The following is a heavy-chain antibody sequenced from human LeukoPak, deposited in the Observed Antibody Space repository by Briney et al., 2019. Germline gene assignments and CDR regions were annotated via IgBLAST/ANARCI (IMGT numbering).Heavy chain of an antibody. CDR2: IYYSGST. CDR3: ARGRLLSGSYSYAFDI. Sequence: PSQTLSLTCTVSGGSISSGGYYWSWIRQHPGKGLEWIGYIYYSGSTYYNPSLKSRVTISVDTSKNQFSLKLSSVTAADTAVYYCARGRLLSGSYSYAFDIWGQGTMVTVSS. D-gene: IGHD1-26*01. J-gene: IGHJ3*02. V-gene: IGHV4-31*03. CDR1: GGSISSGGYY.